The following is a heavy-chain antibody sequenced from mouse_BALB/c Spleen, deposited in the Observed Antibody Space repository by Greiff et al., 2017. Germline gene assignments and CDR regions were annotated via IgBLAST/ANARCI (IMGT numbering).Heavy chain of an antibody. D-gene: IGHD1-1*01. J-gene: IGHJ2*01. CDR3: ARLLRLRNY. V-gene: IGHV1-7*01. CDR2: INPSTGYT. CDR1: GYTFTSYW. Sequence: QVQLQQSGAELAKPGASVKMSCKASGYTFTSYWMHWVKQRPGQGLEWIGYINPSTGYTEYNQKFKDKATLTADKSSSTAYMQLSSLTSEDSAVYYCARLLRLRNYWGQGTTLTVSS.